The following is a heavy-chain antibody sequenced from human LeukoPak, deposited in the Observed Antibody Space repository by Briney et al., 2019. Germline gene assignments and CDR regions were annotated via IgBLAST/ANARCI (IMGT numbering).Heavy chain of an antibody. CDR2: IYHSGST. CDR3: ARDTFSSGALGY. D-gene: IGHD1-26*01. V-gene: IGHV4-38-2*02. CDR1: DYSISGGYS. Sequence: SETLSLTCTVSDYSISGGYSWGWIRQPPGKGLEWIGSIYHSGSTHYNPSLKSRVIISVDTSKNQFSLKLSSVTAADTAVYYCARDTFSSGALGYWGQGTLVTVSS. J-gene: IGHJ4*02.